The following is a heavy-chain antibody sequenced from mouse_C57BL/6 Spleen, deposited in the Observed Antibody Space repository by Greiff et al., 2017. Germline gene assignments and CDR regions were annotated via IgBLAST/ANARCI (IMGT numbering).Heavy chain of an antibody. CDR1: GYAFTNYL. CDR2: INPGSGGT. V-gene: IGHV1-54*01. D-gene: IGHD2-3*01. Sequence: QVQLQQSGAELVRPGTSVKVSCKASGYAFTNYLIEWVKQRPGQGLEWIGVINPGSGGTNYNEKFKGKATLTADKSSSTAYMQLRSLTSEDSAVYFCARSEIYDGYPWGQGTLVTVSA. J-gene: IGHJ3*01. CDR3: ARSEIYDGYP.